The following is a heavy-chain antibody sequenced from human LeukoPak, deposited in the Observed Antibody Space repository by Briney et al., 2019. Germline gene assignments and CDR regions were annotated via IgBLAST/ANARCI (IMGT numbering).Heavy chain of an antibody. V-gene: IGHV3-74*01. CDR1: GFTFSSYW. D-gene: IGHD6-13*01. CDR3: AKDFRTAAGTPYYFDY. CDR2: INTDGSST. Sequence: GGSLRLSCAASGFTFSSYWMHWVRQVPGKGLVWVSRINTDGSSTNYADSVKGRFTISRDNAKNTLYLQMNSLRAEDTAVYYCAKDFRTAAGTPYYFDYWGQGTLVTVSS. J-gene: IGHJ4*02.